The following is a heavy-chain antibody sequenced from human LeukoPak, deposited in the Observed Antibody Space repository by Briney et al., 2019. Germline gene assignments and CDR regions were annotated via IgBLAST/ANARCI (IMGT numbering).Heavy chain of an antibody. V-gene: IGHV3-74*01. Sequence: GVSLRLSCAASGFTFSSYWMHWVRQARGKGLVWVSRINSDGSSTSYADSVKGRFTISRDNAKNTLYLQMNSLRAEDTAVYYCARVSPGELLYDYWGQGTLVTVSS. CDR1: GFTFSSYW. D-gene: IGHD3-10*01. CDR2: INSDGSST. J-gene: IGHJ4*02. CDR3: ARVSPGELLYDY.